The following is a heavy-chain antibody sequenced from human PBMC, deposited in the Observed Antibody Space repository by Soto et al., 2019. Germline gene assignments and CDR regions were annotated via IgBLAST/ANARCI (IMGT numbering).Heavy chain of an antibody. V-gene: IGHV4-4*02. CDR1: RRSISSTNW. J-gene: IGHJ5*02. CDR3: SIQPARIGVSLLPTRT. CDR2: ISHNASP. D-gene: IGHD2-15*01. Sequence: SETLSLTCVVSRRSISSTNWWTRVRQLPGKRLEWNGEISHNASPTYSPSRSGRATISFDKSNNQISLRLRSVTAADTSVYYGSIQPARIGVSLLPTRTWGQGILVTV.